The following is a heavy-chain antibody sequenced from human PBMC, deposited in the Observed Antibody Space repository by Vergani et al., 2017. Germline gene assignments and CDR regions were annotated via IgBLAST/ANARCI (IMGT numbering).Heavy chain of an antibody. J-gene: IGHJ6*03. V-gene: IGHV3-9*01. D-gene: IGHD2-2*01. Sequence: EVELEEFGGGLAQPGMSLRLSCAASGFKFVEYAMHWVRQAPGKGLEWVAGISWNSGSIGYADSVKGRFTISRDNAKNSLYLQMNSLRAEDTALYYCAKDSSTNYYYMDVWGKGTTVTVSS. CDR1: GFKFVEYA. CDR3: AKDSSTNYYYMDV. CDR2: ISWNSGSI.